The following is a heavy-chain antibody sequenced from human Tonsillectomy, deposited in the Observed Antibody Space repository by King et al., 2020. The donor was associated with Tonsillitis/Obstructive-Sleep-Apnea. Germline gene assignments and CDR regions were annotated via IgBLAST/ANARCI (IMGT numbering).Heavy chain of an antibody. V-gene: IGHV1-18*01. J-gene: IGHJ2*01. CDR1: GYTFTSYG. CDR2: ISAYNGNT. D-gene: IGHD2-15*01. CDR3: ATVVVVAATSDWYFDL. Sequence: QLVQSGAEVKKPGASVKVSCQASGYTFTSYGIRWVRQAPGQGLEWMGWISAYNGNTNYAQKLQGRVTMTTDTSTSTAYMELRSLRSDDTAVYYCATVVVVAATSDWYFDLWGRGTLVTVSS.